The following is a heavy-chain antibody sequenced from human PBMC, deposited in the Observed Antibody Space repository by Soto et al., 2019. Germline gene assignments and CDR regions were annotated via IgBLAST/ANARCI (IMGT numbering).Heavy chain of an antibody. CDR2: IYHSEST. V-gene: IGHV4-4*02. CDR3: ASDQISGYAFEI. J-gene: IGHJ3*02. D-gene: IGHD5-12*01. CDR1: GGSISTTNW. Sequence: SETLSLTCAVSGGSISTTNWWSWVRQPPGKGLEWIGEIYHSESTNYNPSLKSRVTMSVDKSKNQFSLKLRSVTAADTAVYYCASDQISGYAFEIWGQGTMVTVSS.